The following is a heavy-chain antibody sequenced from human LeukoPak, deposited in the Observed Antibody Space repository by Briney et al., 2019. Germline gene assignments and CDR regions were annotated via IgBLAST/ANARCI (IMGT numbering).Heavy chain of an antibody. CDR3: AKGLHLGWYKGSYFQH. J-gene: IGHJ1*01. D-gene: IGHD6-19*01. V-gene: IGHV4-34*01. CDR2: INHSGST. CDR1: GGSFSGYY. Sequence: SETLSLTCAVYGGSFSGYYWSWIRQPPGEGLEWIGEINHSGSTNYNPSLKSRVTISVDTSKNQFSLKLSAVTAADTAVYYCAKGLHLGWYKGSYFQHWGQGTLVTVSS.